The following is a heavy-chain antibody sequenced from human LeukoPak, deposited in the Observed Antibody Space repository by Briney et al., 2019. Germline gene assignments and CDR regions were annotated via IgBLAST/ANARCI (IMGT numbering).Heavy chain of an antibody. CDR1: GFSFSIFA. V-gene: IGHV3-23*01. Sequence: GGPLRLSCEASGFSFSIFAINWVRQAPGKGLEWVALIIGNSKMIEYADSVKGRFTISRDNSRNTVYLQMNSLRVEDTAVYYCAKDSCSGGSCYDDYWGQGTLVTVSS. CDR3: AKDSCSGGSCYDDY. CDR2: IIGNSKMI. D-gene: IGHD2-15*01. J-gene: IGHJ4*02.